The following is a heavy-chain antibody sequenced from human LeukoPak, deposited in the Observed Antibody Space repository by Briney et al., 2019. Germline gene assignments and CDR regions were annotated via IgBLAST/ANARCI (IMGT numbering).Heavy chain of an antibody. Sequence: SEALSLTCTVSGVSISSYYWSWIRQPPGKGLEWIGYIYYSGSTNYNPSLKSRVTISLDTSKNQFSLKLSSVTAADTAVYYCARAPDDSSGTPGAFDIWGQGTMVTVSS. V-gene: IGHV4-59*12. CDR3: ARAPDDSSGTPGAFDI. CDR1: GVSISSYY. J-gene: IGHJ3*02. D-gene: IGHD3-22*01. CDR2: IYYSGST.